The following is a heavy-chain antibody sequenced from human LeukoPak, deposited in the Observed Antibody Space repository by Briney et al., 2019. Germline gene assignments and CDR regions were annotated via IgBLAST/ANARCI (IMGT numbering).Heavy chain of an antibody. CDR2: ISGSGGST. J-gene: IGHJ4*02. CDR1: GFTFSSYA. D-gene: IGHD2-2*01. Sequence: GGSLRLSCAASGFTFSSYAMSWVRQAPGKGLEWVSAISGSGGSTYYADSVKGRFTISRDNSKNTLYLQMNSLRAEDTAVYYCAKGGDIVVVPAALFDYWGQGTLVTVSS. V-gene: IGHV3-23*01. CDR3: AKGGDIVVVPAALFDY.